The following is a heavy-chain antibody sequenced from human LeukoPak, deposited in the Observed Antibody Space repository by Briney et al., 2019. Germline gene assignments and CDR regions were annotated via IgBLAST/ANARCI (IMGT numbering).Heavy chain of an antibody. Sequence: GGSLRLSCAASGFTFSSYGMNWVRQAPGKGLEWVSYISSSSSGSNIYYADSVKGRFTVSRDNAKNSLYLQMNSLRAEDTAVYYCARGSDNWNWNFSWGQGTLVTVSS. V-gene: IGHV3-48*03. CDR2: ISSSSSGSNI. CDR1: GFTFSSYG. D-gene: IGHD1-7*01. J-gene: IGHJ5*02. CDR3: ARGSDNWNWNFS.